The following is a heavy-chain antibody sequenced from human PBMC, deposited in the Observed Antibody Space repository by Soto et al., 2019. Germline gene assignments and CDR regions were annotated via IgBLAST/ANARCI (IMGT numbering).Heavy chain of an antibody. CDR2: IWYDGSNK. D-gene: IGHD2-21*02. CDR1: GFTFSTYG. Sequence: QVQLVESGGGVVQPGRSLRLSCAASGFTFSTYGMHWVRQAPGKGLEWVAIIWYDGSNKLYADSVKGRFTISRDNSKNALYLQMNSLRAEDTAVYYCARGFTGDCIDYWGQGTLVTVSS. J-gene: IGHJ4*02. V-gene: IGHV3-33*01. CDR3: ARGFTGDCIDY.